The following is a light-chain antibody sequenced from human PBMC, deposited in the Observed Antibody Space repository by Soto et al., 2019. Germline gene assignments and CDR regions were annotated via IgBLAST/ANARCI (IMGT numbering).Light chain of an antibody. CDR3: QQYNNWMSTWT. V-gene: IGKV3-15*01. J-gene: IGKJ1*01. Sequence: SPATLSVSPGERATLSCRASQSVSSNLAWYQQKPGQAPRLLIYGASTRATGIPARFSGSGSGTEFTLTISSLQSEDFAVYYCQQYNNWMSTWTFGQGTKV. CDR2: GAS. CDR1: QSVSSN.